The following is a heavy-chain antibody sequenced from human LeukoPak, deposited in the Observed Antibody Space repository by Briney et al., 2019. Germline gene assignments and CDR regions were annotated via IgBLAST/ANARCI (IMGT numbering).Heavy chain of an antibody. CDR3: ARALYYDFWSGPIDY. CDR2: ISSSGSTI. D-gene: IGHD3-3*01. CDR1: GFTFSDYA. V-gene: IGHV3-11*04. J-gene: IGHJ4*02. Sequence: GGSLRLSCVASGFTFSDYAMSWVRQASGKGLEWVSYISSSGSTIYYADSVKGRFTISRDNAKNSLYLQMNSLRAEDTAVYYCARALYYDFWSGPIDYWGQGTLVTVSS.